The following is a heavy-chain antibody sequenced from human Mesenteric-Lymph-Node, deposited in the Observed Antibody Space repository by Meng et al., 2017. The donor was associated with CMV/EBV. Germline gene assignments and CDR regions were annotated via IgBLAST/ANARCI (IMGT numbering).Heavy chain of an antibody. Sequence: TLSLTCTVSGASVSSESSYWRWIRQPPGKGLEWLALIDWDDDKYYSTSLKTRLTISKDTSKNQVVLTMTNMDPVDTATYYCARIPAPYGDYAYGMDVWGQGTTVTVSS. CDR3: ARIPAPYGDYAYGMDV. D-gene: IGHD4-17*01. V-gene: IGHV2-70*01. CDR1: GASVSSESSY. J-gene: IGHJ6*02. CDR2: IDWDDDK.